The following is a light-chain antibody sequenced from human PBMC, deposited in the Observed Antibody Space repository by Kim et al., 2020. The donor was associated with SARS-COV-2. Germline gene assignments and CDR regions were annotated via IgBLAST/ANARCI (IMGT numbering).Light chain of an antibody. CDR1: SLRSFY. CDR2: GKN. V-gene: IGLV3-19*01. J-gene: IGLJ2*01. CDR3: KSRDSSGTVV. Sequence: SSELTQDPAVSVALGQTVTITCQGDSLRSFYATWYRQKPGQAPVLVIYGKNNRPSGIPDRFSGSSSGNTASLTVTGAQAEDEADYYCKSRDSSGTVVFGGGTQLTVL.